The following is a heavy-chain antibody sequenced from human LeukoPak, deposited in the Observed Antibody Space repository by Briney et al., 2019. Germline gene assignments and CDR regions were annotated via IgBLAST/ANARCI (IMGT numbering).Heavy chain of an antibody. J-gene: IGHJ2*01. CDR2: IYTSGST. CDR1: GGSISSYY. Sequence: SETLSLTCTVSGGSISSYYWSWLRQPAGKGLEWIGRIYTSGSTNYNPSLKSRVTMSVDTSKNQFSLKLSSVTAADTAVYYCARDNGDYRSGRYFDLWGRGTLVTVSS. D-gene: IGHD4-17*01. CDR3: ARDNGDYRSGRYFDL. V-gene: IGHV4-4*07.